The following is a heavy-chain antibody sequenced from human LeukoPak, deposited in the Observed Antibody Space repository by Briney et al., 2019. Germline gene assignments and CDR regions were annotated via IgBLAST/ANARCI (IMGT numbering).Heavy chain of an antibody. CDR2: MNPNSGNT. Sequence: ASVKVSCKASGYTFTSYDINWVRQATGQGLEWMGWMNPNSGNTGYAQKFQRRVTMTRNTSISTAYMELSSLRSEDTAVYYCARGPKQIYGSGSYYPIYWGQGTLVTVSS. V-gene: IGHV1-8*01. J-gene: IGHJ4*02. CDR1: GYTFTSYD. D-gene: IGHD3-10*01. CDR3: ARGPKQIYGSGSYYPIY.